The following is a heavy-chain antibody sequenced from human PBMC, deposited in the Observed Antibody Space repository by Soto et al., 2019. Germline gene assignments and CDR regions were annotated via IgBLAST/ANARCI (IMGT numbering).Heavy chain of an antibody. CDR2: IGTQHDT. V-gene: IGHV3-13*01. CDR3: ARQASYWHGGGGWLDP. D-gene: IGHD2-8*02. Sequence: EVQLVESGGGLVQPGGSLRLSCAASGFTFSAYDMHWVRQPTGKGLEWVSAIGTQHDTYYPDSVKGRFTISRENAKSSLYPQINSLRTGGTAVYYCARQASYWHGGGGWLDPWGQGTLVTVSS. CDR1: GFTFSAYD. J-gene: IGHJ5*02.